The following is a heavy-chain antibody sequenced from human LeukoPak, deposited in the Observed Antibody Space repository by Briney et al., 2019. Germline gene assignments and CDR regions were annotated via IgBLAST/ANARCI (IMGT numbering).Heavy chain of an antibody. V-gene: IGHV3-30*18. CDR2: ISYDGSNK. D-gene: IGHD1-26*01. J-gene: IGHJ4*02. Sequence: GGSLRLSCAASGFTFSSYGMHWVRQAPGKGLEWVALISYDGSNKYYVDSVKGRFTISRDNSENTLYLQMNSLRAEDTAVYYCAKDRQRFIVGASGGLAGFDYWGQGTLVTVSS. CDR1: GFTFSSYG. CDR3: AKDRQRFIVGASGGLAGFDY.